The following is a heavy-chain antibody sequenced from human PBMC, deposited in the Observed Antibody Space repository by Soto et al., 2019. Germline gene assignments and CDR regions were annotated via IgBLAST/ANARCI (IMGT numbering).Heavy chain of an antibody. CDR1: GFTFSSYA. V-gene: IGHV3-30-3*01. CDR2: ISYDGSNK. D-gene: IGHD3-16*01. J-gene: IGHJ4*02. CDR3: ARAYEGDYFDY. Sequence: QVQLVESGGGVVQPGRSLRLSCAASGFTFSSYAMHWVGQAPGKGLEWVAVISYDGSNKYYAASVKGRFTISRDNSKNTLYLQMNSLRAEDTAVYYCARAYEGDYFDYWGQGTLVTVSS.